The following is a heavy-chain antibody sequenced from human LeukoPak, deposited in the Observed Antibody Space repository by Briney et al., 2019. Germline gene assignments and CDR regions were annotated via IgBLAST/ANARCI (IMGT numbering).Heavy chain of an antibody. V-gene: IGHV4-59*08. J-gene: IGHJ2*01. Sequence: PSETLSLTCTVSGGSISSYYWSWIRQPPGKGLEWIGYIYYSGSTNYNPSLKSRVTISVDTSKNQFSLKLSSVTAADTAVYYCARHVAYCGGDCDPNWYFDLWGRGTLVTVSS. CDR3: ARHVAYCGGDCDPNWYFDL. D-gene: IGHD2-21*02. CDR2: IYYSGST. CDR1: GGSISSYY.